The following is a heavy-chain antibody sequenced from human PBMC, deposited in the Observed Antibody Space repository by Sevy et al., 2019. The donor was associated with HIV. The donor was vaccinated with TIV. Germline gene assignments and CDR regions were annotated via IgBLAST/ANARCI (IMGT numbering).Heavy chain of an antibody. V-gene: IGHV1-24*01. D-gene: IGHD3-22*01. CDR1: GYTLTQLS. CDR3: ATTKDYYDSSGSPFDY. Sequence: ASVKVSCKVSGYTLTQLSMHWVRQAPGKGLEWMGSFDPEDGETLYAQNFQGRVTMTEDTSTDTAYMALSSLISEDTAIYYCATTKDYYDSSGSPFDYWGQGTLVTVSS. J-gene: IGHJ4*02. CDR2: FDPEDGET.